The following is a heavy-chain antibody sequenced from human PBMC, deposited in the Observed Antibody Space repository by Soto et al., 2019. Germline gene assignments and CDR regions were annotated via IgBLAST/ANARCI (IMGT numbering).Heavy chain of an antibody. CDR1: GYTFTAYH. Sequence: GASVKVSCKASGYTFTAYHIHWVRQAPGQGLEWMGWINCNNGGTNYAQKFQGWVTMTGDTSINTAYMELSRLTSDDTALYYCARVSSSYLAALSMDVWGQGTSVTLSS. CDR2: INCNNGGT. J-gene: IGHJ6*02. D-gene: IGHD6-13*01. V-gene: IGHV1-2*04. CDR3: ARVSSSYLAALSMDV.